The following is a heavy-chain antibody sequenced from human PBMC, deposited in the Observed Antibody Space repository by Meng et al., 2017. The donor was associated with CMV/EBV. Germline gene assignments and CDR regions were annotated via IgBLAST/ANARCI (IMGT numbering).Heavy chain of an antibody. Sequence: SETLSPTCTVSGGPISSYYWSWIRQPPGKGLEWFGYIYYSGSTNYNPSLKSRGTISVDTSKNQFSLKLSSVTAADTAVYYCAREGYDFWRGSPPQEWFDPWGQGTLVTVSS. V-gene: IGHV4-59*01. D-gene: IGHD3-3*01. J-gene: IGHJ5*02. CDR2: IYYSGST. CDR1: GGPISSYY. CDR3: AREGYDFWRGSPPQEWFDP.